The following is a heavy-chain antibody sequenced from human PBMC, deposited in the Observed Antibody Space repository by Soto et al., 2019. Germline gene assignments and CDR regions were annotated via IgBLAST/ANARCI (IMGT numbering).Heavy chain of an antibody. CDR2: IYHTGST. CDR3: ARQGPRMYYFDY. Sequence: QVQLQESGPGLVKPSGTLSLTCTVSGDSISSSNWWSWVRQPPGKGLEWIGQIYHTGSTSYNPSLQRRVTISVDKSKKQFSLNLSSVTAADTAVFYCARQGPRMYYFDYWGQGTLVTVSS. CDR1: GDSISSSNW. J-gene: IGHJ4*02. V-gene: IGHV4-4*02.